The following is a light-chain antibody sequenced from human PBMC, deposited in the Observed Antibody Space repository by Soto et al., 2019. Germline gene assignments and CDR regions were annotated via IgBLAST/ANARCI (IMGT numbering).Light chain of an antibody. CDR1: QSVSSY. Sequence: EIVLTQSPATLSLSPGERATLSCRASQSVSSYLAWYQQKPGQAPRLLIYGASSRATGIPDRFSGSGSGTDFTLTISRLEPEDFAVYYCQQYGSSPSLTFGGGTKVEIK. CDR2: GAS. J-gene: IGKJ4*01. V-gene: IGKV3-20*01. CDR3: QQYGSSPSLT.